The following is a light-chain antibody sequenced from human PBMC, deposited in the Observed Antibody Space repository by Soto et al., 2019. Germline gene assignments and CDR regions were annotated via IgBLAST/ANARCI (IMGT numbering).Light chain of an antibody. CDR3: QKYDTAPQT. J-gene: IGKJ1*01. CDR2: AAS. CDR1: QGIIDY. V-gene: IGKV1-27*01. Sequence: DIQMTQSPSSLSASVGDTVTITCRASQGIIDYLAWYQQRPGKVPKLLIYAASTLQTGVPSRFSGSGAGTDFTLTISSLQPEDVGTYYCQKYDTAPQTVGQGTRVEIK.